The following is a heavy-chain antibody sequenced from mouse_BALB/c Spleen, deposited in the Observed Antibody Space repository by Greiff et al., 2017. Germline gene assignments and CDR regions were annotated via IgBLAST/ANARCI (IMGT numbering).Heavy chain of an antibody. CDR2: ISSGGSYT. D-gene: IGHD1-2*01. CDR3: ARREFITYYYAMDY. Sequence: EVQLVESGGGLVKPGGSLKLSCAASGFTFSSYAMSWVRQTPEKRLEWVATISSGGSYTYYPDSVKGRFTISRDNAKNTLYLQMSSLRSEDTAMYYCARREFITYYYAMDYWGQGTSVTVSS. V-gene: IGHV5-9-3*01. J-gene: IGHJ4*01. CDR1: GFTFSSYA.